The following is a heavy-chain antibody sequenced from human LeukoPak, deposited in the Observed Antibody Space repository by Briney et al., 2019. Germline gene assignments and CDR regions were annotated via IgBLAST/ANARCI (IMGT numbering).Heavy chain of an antibody. CDR2: IYHSGSA. J-gene: IGHJ5*01. D-gene: IGHD3-3*01. V-gene: IGHV4-30-2*01. Sequence: SETLSLTCAVSGGSISSGGYSWSWIRQPPGKGLEWIGYIYHSGSAYYNPSLKSRVTISVDRSKNQFSLKLSSVTAADTAVYYCARSDFWIFDSWGQGTLVTVSS. CDR3: ARSDFWIFDS. CDR1: GGSISSGGYS.